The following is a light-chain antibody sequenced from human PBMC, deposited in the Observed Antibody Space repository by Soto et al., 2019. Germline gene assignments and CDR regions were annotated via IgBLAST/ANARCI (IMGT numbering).Light chain of an antibody. CDR2: GAS. CDR3: QQYGSSPRT. CDR1: QSVSSSY. J-gene: IGKJ4*01. V-gene: IGKV3-20*01. Sequence: TLSLSPGERATLSCRASQSVSSSYLAWYQQKPGQAPRLLIYGASSRATGIPDRFSGSGSGTDFTLTISRLEPEEFAVYYSQQYGSSPRTFGGGTKGDIK.